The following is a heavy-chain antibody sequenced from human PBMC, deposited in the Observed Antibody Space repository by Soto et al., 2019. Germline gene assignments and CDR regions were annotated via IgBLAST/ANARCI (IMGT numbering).Heavy chain of an antibody. CDR2: ISSSSSTI. J-gene: IGHJ5*02. CDR1: GFTFSRYS. CDR3: ARDPYCSGGSCYSWGDWFDP. Sequence: EVQLVESGGGLVQPGGSLRLSCAASGFTFSRYSMNWVRQAPGKGLEWVSYISSSSSTIYYADSVKGRFTISRDNAKNSLYLQMNSLRAEDTAVYYCARDPYCSGGSCYSWGDWFDPWCQGTLVTVSS. D-gene: IGHD2-15*01. V-gene: IGHV3-48*01.